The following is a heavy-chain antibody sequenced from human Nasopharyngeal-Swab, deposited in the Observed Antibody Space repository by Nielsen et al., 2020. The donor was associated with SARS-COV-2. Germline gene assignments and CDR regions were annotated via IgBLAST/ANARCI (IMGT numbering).Heavy chain of an antibody. D-gene: IGHD3-16*01. J-gene: IGHJ6*02. CDR2: INPAGST. CDR1: GGFFTTYY. V-gene: IGHV4-34*01. Sequence: SATLSLTCAVCGGFFTTYYWNRIRHSPGKGLERIAEINPAGSTNYSPSLKSRITISVDSSKKQISLKLSSVTAADTAMYYCARAGGTGGQYYGLDVWGQGTTVTVSS. CDR3: ARAGGTGGQYYGLDV.